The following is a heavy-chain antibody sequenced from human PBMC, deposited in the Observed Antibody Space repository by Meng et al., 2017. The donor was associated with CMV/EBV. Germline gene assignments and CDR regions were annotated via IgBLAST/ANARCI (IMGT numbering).Heavy chain of an antibody. CDR2: IYRGGVST. D-gene: IGHD6-13*01. V-gene: IGHV3-23*03. Sequence: GGSLRLSCAASGFTFSNFDMSWVRQAPGKGLEWVSFIYRGGVSTYYADSVRGRFTISRDNSKNALYLQMNSLRAEDTAVYYCAKLAGSSWYGSYFDYWGQGTLSPSPQ. CDR1: GFTFSNFD. CDR3: AKLAGSSWYGSYFDY. J-gene: IGHJ4*02.